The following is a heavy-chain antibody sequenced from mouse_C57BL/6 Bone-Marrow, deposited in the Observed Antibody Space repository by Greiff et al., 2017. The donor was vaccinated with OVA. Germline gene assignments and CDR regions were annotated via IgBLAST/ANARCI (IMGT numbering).Heavy chain of an antibody. D-gene: IGHD1-1*01. V-gene: IGHV1-64*01. J-gene: IGHJ1*03. Sequence: QVKLQQPGAELVKPGASVTLSCKASGYTFTSYWMHWVKQRPGQGLEWIGMIHPNSGSTNYNEKFKSKATLTVDTSSSTAYMQLSSLTSEDSAVYYCARRYYVSSYVGFEVWGTGTTVTVSS. CDR1: GYTFTSYW. CDR3: ARRYYVSSYVGFEV. CDR2: IHPNSGST.